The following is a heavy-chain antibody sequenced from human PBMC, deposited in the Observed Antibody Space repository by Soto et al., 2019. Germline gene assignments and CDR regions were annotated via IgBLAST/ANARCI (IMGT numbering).Heavy chain of an antibody. J-gene: IGHJ4*02. CDR2: INPIGGST. V-gene: IGHV1-46*01. D-gene: IGHD3-10*01. CDR1: GYSFTSFY. CDR3: ARDRGDY. Sequence: QVQLVQSGAEVKKPGASVKVSCKASGYSFTSFYIHWVRQAPGQGLEWMGIINPIGGSTTYAQRFQGRVTMTRDTSTSTVYMELSSLRSDDTAVYYWARDRGDYWGQGTLVTVSS.